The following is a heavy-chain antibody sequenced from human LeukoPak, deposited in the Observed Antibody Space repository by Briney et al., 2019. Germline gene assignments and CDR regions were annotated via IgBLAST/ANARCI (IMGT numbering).Heavy chain of an antibody. CDR2: IITILGIA. J-gene: IGHJ4*02. V-gene: IGHV1-69*02. CDR1: GGTFSSYT. D-gene: IGHD1-26*01. CDR3: ARGSELARFDY. Sequence: SVKVSCKASGGTFSSYTISWVRQAPGQGLEWMGRIITILGIANYAQKFQGRVTITADKSTSTAYMDLSSLRSEDTAVYYCARGSELARFDYGGQGTLVTVSS.